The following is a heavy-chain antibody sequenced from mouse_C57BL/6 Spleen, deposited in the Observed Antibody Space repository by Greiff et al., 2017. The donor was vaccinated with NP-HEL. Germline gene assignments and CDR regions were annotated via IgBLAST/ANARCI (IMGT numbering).Heavy chain of an antibody. V-gene: IGHV3-1*01. Sequence: DVKLQESGPGMVKPSQSLSLTCTVTGYSITSGYDWHWIRHFPGNKLEWMGYISYSGSTNYNPSLKSRISITHDTSKNHFFLKLNSVTTEDTATYYCARCDYDGRNYAMDYWGQGTSVTVSS. D-gene: IGHD2-4*01. CDR3: ARCDYDGRNYAMDY. J-gene: IGHJ4*01. CDR1: GYSITSGYD. CDR2: ISYSGST.